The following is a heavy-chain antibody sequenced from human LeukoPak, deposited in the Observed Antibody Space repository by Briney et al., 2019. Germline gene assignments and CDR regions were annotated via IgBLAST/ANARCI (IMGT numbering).Heavy chain of an antibody. D-gene: IGHD4-23*01. CDR3: ARHTTTRWD. J-gene: IGHJ4*02. V-gene: IGHV4-39*01. Sequence: PSETLSLTCTVSGGSISSSNYYWGWIRQPPGKGLEWIGSIYYSGSTYYNPSVKSRVTISVDTSKNQFSLQLSSVTAADTAVYYCARHTTTRWDWGQGTLVTVSS. CDR2: IYYSGST. CDR1: GGSISSSNYY.